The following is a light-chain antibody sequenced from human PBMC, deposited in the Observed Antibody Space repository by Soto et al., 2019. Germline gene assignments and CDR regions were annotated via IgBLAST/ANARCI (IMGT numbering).Light chain of an antibody. CDR3: QSYDSSLSGSGV. CDR2: DNT. V-gene: IGLV1-40*01. CDR1: SSNIGAGYD. Sequence: QSVLTQPPSVSGAPGQRVTISCTGSSSNIGAGYDVHWYQQLPGTAPKLLIYDNTNRPSGVPDRFSRSKSGTSASLAITGLQAEDEADYYCQSYDSSLSGSGVFGGGTKLTVL. J-gene: IGLJ2*01.